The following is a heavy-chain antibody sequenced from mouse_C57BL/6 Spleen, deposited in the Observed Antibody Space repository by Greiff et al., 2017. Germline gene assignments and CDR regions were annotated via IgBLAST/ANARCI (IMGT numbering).Heavy chain of an antibody. CDR3: ARHEEGVLSYFDY. CDR2: FYPGSGSI. Sequence: QVQLQQSGAELVKPGASVKLSCTASGFTFTEYTIHWVKQSPGQGLEWIGWFYPGSGSIKYNEKFKDKVTLSRDNASSNVYMELSRLTSEDSAIYYCARHEEGVLSYFDYWGQGTTLTVSS. CDR1: GFTFTEYT. J-gene: IGHJ2*01. V-gene: IGHV1-62-2*01.